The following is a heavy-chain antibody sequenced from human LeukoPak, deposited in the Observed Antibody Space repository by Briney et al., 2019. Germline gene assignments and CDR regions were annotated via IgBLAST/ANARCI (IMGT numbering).Heavy chain of an antibody. J-gene: IGHJ4*02. D-gene: IGHD3-22*01. CDR3: AHARSLNYYDSSGYWQFDY. CDR2: IIPILDIA. CDR1: GGTFSSYA. Sequence: ASVKVSCKASGGTFSSYAISWVRQAPGQGLEWMGRIIPILDIANYAQKFQGRVTITADKSTSTAYMELSSLRSEDTAVYYCAHARSLNYYDSSGYWQFDYWGQGTLVTVSS. V-gene: IGHV1-69*04.